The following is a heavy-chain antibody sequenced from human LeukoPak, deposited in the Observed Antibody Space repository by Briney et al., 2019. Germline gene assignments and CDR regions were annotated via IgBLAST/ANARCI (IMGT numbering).Heavy chain of an antibody. J-gene: IGHJ6*03. CDR3: ATASSYSGYYYYYIDV. D-gene: IGHD1-26*01. Sequence: SETLSLTCTVSGGSISSYYWSWIRQPPGKGLEWIGYIYYSGSTNYNPSLKSRVTISVDTSKNQFSLKLSSVTAADTAVYYCATASSYSGYYYYYIDVWGKGTTVTVSS. V-gene: IGHV4-59*12. CDR1: GGSISSYY. CDR2: IYYSGST.